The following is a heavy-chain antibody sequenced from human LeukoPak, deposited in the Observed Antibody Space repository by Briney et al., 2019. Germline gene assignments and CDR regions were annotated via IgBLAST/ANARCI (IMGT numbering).Heavy chain of an antibody. CDR2: IYYSGTT. D-gene: IGHD6-13*01. CDR3: ARHGRIAAAGRHFVY. J-gene: IGHJ4*02. V-gene: IGHV4-39*01. CDR1: GGSISSSSYY. Sequence: PSETLSLTCTVSGGSISSSSYYWGWPRPPPGKGLEWIGSIYYSGTTYYNPSLKSRVTISVDTSKNQFSLKLSSVTAADTAVYYCARHGRIAAAGRHFVYCGQGTLVTVSS.